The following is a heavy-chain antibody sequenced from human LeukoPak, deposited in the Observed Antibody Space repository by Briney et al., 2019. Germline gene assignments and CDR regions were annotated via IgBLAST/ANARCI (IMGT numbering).Heavy chain of an antibody. D-gene: IGHD6-19*01. CDR2: INHSGST. CDR1: GGSFSGYY. V-gene: IGHV4-34*01. Sequence: SETLSLTCAVYGGSFSGYYWSWIRQPPGKGLEWIGEINHSGSTNYNPSLKSRVTISVDTSKNQFSLKLSSVTAADTAVYYCARSTVAGTRESPSFGVWGQGTLVTVSS. CDR3: ARSTVAGTRESPSFGV. J-gene: IGHJ4*02.